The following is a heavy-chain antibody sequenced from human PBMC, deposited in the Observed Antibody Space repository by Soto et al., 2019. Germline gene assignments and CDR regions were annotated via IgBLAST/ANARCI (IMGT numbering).Heavy chain of an antibody. CDR1: GGTFSSYA. J-gene: IGHJ6*02. D-gene: IGHD2-2*01. V-gene: IGHV1-69*13. CDR2: IIPIFGTA. Sequence: GASAKVSCKASGGTFSSYAISWVRQAPGQGLEWMGGIIPIFGTANYAQKFQGRVTITADESTSTAYMELSSLRSEDTAVYYCARGDCSSTSCYAGDYYYYGMDVWGQGTTVTVSS. CDR3: ARGDCSSTSCYAGDYYYYGMDV.